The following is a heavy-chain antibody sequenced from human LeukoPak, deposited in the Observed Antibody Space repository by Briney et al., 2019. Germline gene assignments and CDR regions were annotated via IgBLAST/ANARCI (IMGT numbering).Heavy chain of an antibody. D-gene: IGHD3-10*01. V-gene: IGHV3-33*01. CDR1: GFAFNTYA. CDR2: IWHDGSHK. J-gene: IGHJ4*02. Sequence: GGSLRLSCAASGFAFNTYAMHWVRQAPGQGLEWVALIWHDGSHKFYSNSVRGQFTISRDNSKNTVSLQMNNLRPEDTAVYYCAREIFGSGSCPDFWGQGTLVTVSS. CDR3: AREIFGSGSCPDF.